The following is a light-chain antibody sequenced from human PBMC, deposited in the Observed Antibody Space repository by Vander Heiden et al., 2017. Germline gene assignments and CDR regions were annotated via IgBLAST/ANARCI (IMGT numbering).Light chain of an antibody. V-gene: IGLV1-40*01. CDR2: GAT. CDR1: RSNIGAGFD. Sequence: QSVLTQPPSVSGAPGQRITISCTGNRSNIGAGFDLPWYQQPPGAAPKPLIYGATNRPSGVPDRFSGSKSGASASLAITGLQADDEADYYCQSYDDGLSTYVFGSGTKVTVL. J-gene: IGLJ1*01. CDR3: QSYDDGLSTYV.